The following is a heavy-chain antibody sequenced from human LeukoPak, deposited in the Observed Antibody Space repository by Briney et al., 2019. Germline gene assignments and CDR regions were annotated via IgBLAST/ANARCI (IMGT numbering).Heavy chain of an antibody. CDR2: INHSGST. CDR1: GGSFSGYY. J-gene: IGHJ3*02. D-gene: IGHD2-21*02. Sequence: SETLSLTCAVYGGSFSGYYWSWIRQPPGKGLEWIGEINHSGSTNYNPSLKSRVTISVDTSKNQFPLKLSSVTAADTAVYYCARGQHNPLFCGGDCRAFDIWGQGAMVTVSS. V-gene: IGHV4-34*01. CDR3: ARGQHNPLFCGGDCRAFDI.